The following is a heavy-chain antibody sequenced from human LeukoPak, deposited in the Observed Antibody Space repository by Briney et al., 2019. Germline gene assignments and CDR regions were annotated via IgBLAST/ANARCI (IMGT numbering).Heavy chain of an antibody. V-gene: IGHV3-21*04. CDR1: GFTFSSYS. Sequence: GGSLRLSCAASGFTFSSYSMNWVRQAPGKGLEWVSSLSTSSSYIYYADSLKGRFTISRDNAKNSLYLQMNSLRAEDTAVYYCARGRSSMVRGYYYYYMDVWGKGTTVTISS. J-gene: IGHJ6*03. CDR3: ARGRSSMVRGYYYYYMDV. CDR2: LSTSSSYI. D-gene: IGHD3-10*01.